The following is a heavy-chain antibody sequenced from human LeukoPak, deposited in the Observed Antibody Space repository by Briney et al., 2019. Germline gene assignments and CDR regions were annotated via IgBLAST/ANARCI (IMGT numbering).Heavy chain of an antibody. Sequence: SETLSPTCAVYGGSFSGYYWSWIRQPPGKGLEWIGEINHSGSTNYNPSLKSRVTISVDTSKNQFSLKLSSVTAADTAVYYCARVRYYGSGSFSPRYFDYWGQGTLVTVSS. V-gene: IGHV4-34*01. CDR2: INHSGST. CDR3: ARVRYYGSGSFSPRYFDY. D-gene: IGHD3-10*01. J-gene: IGHJ4*02. CDR1: GGSFSGYY.